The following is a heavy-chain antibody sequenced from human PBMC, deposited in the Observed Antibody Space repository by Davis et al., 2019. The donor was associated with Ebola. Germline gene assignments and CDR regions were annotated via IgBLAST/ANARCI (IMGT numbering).Heavy chain of an antibody. CDR1: GASFSGYY. J-gene: IGHJ6*02. D-gene: IGHD6-19*01. V-gene: IGHV4-34*01. Sequence: MPSETLSLTCAVYGASFSGYYWSWIRQPPGKGLEWIGEINHSGSTNYNPSLKSRVTISVDTSKNQFSLKLSSVTAADTAVYYCARRDGSSGWYNYYGMDVWGQGTTVTVSS. CDR3: ARRDGSSGWYNYYGMDV. CDR2: INHSGST.